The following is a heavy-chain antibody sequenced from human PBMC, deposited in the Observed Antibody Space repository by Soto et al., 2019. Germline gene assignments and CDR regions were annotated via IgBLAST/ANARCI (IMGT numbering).Heavy chain of an antibody. CDR2: IYHSGST. D-gene: IGHD3-22*01. CDR1: GGSISSGGYS. Sequence: KTSETLSLTCAVSGGSISSGGYSWSWIRQPPGKGLEWIGYIYHSGSTYYNPSLKSRVTISVDRSKNQFSLKLSSVTAADTAVYYCSRGLYYYDKIGNSGIWGQGTQVTVSS. J-gene: IGHJ4*02. V-gene: IGHV4-30-2*01. CDR3: SRGLYYYDKIGNSGI.